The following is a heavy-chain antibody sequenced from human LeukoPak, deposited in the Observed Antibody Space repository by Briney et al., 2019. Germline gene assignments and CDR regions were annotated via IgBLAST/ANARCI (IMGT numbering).Heavy chain of an antibody. D-gene: IGHD2-15*01. CDR1: GASISSSRYY. CDR3: ARHEDIVTPFDY. CDR2: ISYTENT. V-gene: IGHV4-39*01. Sequence: PSETLSLTCTVSGASISSSRYYWGWFRQPPGKGLEWIGSISYTENTYYNPSLKSRVTISVDTSKNQFSLKLSSVTAADTALYYCARHEDIVTPFDYWGQGTLVTVSS. J-gene: IGHJ4*02.